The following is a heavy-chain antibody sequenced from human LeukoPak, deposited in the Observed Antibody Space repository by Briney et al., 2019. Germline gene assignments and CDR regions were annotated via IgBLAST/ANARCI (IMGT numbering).Heavy chain of an antibody. CDR3: ARELWSGAYYFDY. Sequence: GGSLRLSCAASGFTFTSYYMHWVRQAPGKGLVWVSRISGDGSNTIYADSVKGRFTISRDNAKNTVYLQMNSLRAEDTAVYYCARELWSGAYYFDYWGQGTLVTVSS. V-gene: IGHV3-74*01. J-gene: IGHJ4*02. CDR1: GFTFTSYY. CDR2: ISGDGSNT. D-gene: IGHD3-10*01.